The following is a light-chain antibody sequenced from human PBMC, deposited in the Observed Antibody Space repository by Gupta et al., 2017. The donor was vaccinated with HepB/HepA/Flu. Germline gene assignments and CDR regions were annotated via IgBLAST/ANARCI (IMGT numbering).Light chain of an antibody. J-gene: IGLJ2*01. CDR2: ENN. V-gene: IGLV1-51*02. CDR3: GTWDSSLSAPSV. CDR1: SSNIGNNY. Sequence: QSVLTQPHSVSAAPGQKVTISCSGSSSNIGNNYVSWYQQLPGTAPKLLIYENNKRPSGIPDRFSGSKSGTSATLGITGLQTGDEADYYCGTWDSSLSAPSVFGGGTKLTVL.